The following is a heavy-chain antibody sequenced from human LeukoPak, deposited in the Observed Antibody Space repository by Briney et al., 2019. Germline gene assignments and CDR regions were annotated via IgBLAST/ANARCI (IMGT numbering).Heavy chain of an antibody. CDR2: IYHSGST. Sequence: SETLSLTCAVSGGSISSSNWWSWVRQPPGKGLEWIGEIYHSGSTNYNPSLKSRVTISVDTSKNQFSLKLSSVTAADTAVYYCARVQTLYYYGMDVWGQGTTVTVSS. V-gene: IGHV4-4*02. CDR3: ARVQTLYYYGMDV. J-gene: IGHJ6*02. CDR1: GGSISSSNW.